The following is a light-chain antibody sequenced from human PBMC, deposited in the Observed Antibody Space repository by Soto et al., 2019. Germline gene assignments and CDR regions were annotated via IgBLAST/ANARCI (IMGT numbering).Light chain of an antibody. CDR3: QQYYTYSRT. J-gene: IGKJ1*01. V-gene: IGKV1-5*01. Sequence: DIQMTQFPSTLSASVGDSVTITCRASQSINTRLAWYQQRPGKAPNLLIYDASTLESGVPSRFSGSGSGTEFTLTISSLQPDDVATYSCQQYYTYSRTFGQGTKVEIK. CDR2: DAS. CDR1: QSINTR.